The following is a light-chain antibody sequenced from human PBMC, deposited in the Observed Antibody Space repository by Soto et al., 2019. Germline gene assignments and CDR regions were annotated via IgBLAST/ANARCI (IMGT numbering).Light chain of an antibody. Sequence: EIVLTQSPGTLSLSPGERATLSCRASQSVSSSYLAWYQQKPGQAPRLLIYGASSRATGIPDRFSGSGSGTDFTLIISRLETEDFAVYYCQQYGSSPLTFGGGTKVAIK. V-gene: IGKV3-20*01. J-gene: IGKJ4*01. CDR3: QQYGSSPLT. CDR1: QSVSSSY. CDR2: GAS.